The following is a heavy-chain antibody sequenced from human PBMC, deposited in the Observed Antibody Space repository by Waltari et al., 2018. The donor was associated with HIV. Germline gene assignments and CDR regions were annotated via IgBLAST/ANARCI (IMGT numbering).Heavy chain of an antibody. CDR1: GFTFSSYS. CDR3: ARNRGDGYTHDAFDI. J-gene: IGHJ3*02. D-gene: IGHD5-12*01. Sequence: EVQLVESGGGLVQPGGSLRLSCAASGFTFSSYSMNWVRQAPGKGLEWVSYISSSSSTIYYADSVKGRFTISRDNAKNSLYLQMNSLRAEDTAVYYCARNRGDGYTHDAFDIWGQGTMVTVSS. V-gene: IGHV3-48*01. CDR2: ISSSSSTI.